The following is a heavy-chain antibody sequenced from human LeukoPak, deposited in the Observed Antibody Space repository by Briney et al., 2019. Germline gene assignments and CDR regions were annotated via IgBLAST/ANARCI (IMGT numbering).Heavy chain of an antibody. J-gene: IGHJ5*02. Sequence: SETLSLTCAVYGGSFSGYYWSWIRQPPGKGLEWIGEINHSGSTNYNPSLKSRVTISVDTSKNQFSLKLSSVTAADTAVYYCARRPSSGWSWGNWFDPWGQGTLVTVSS. CDR2: INHSGST. CDR1: GGSFSGYY. CDR3: ARRPSSGWSWGNWFDP. D-gene: IGHD6-19*01. V-gene: IGHV4-34*01.